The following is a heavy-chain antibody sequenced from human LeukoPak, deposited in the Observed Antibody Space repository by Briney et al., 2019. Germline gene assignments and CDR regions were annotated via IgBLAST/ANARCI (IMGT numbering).Heavy chain of an antibody. Sequence: ASVKVSCKASGYTFTSYDINWVRQATGQGLEWMGWMNPNSDNTGYAQKFQGRVTMTRNTSISTAYMELSSLRSEDTAVYYCARGIQTYYYDSSGYPSIYYMDVWGKGTTVTVSS. CDR3: ARGIQTYYYDSSGYPSIYYMDV. CDR2: MNPNSDNT. CDR1: GYTFTSYD. V-gene: IGHV1-8*01. D-gene: IGHD3-22*01. J-gene: IGHJ6*03.